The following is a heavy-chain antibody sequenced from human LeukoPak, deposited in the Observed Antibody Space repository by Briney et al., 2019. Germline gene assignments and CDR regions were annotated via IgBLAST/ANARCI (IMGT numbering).Heavy chain of an antibody. D-gene: IGHD6-19*01. CDR2: IYYSGST. V-gene: IGHV4-59*12. J-gene: IGHJ4*02. CDR3: ARKVYSSGWYS. Sequence: SETLSLTCTVSGGSISSYYWSWIRQPPGKGLEWIGYIYYSGSTNYNPSLKGRVTISVDTSKNQFSLKLSSVTAADTAVYYCARKVYSSGWYSWGQGTLVTVSS. CDR1: GGSISSYY.